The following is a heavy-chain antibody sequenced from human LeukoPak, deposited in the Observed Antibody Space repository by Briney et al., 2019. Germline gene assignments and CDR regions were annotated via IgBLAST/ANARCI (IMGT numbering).Heavy chain of an antibody. CDR2: INTYNGNT. CDR3: ARTVSGYSRGVWFDP. J-gene: IGHJ5*02. CDR1: SYTFTSYG. D-gene: IGHD3-22*01. Sequence: GASVKVSCKASSYTFTSYGISWVRQAPGQGLEWMGWINTYNGNTNYAQNLQGRVTMATDTSTSTAYMELRSLRSDDTAVYYCARTVSGYSRGVWFDPWGQGTLVTVSS. V-gene: IGHV1-18*01.